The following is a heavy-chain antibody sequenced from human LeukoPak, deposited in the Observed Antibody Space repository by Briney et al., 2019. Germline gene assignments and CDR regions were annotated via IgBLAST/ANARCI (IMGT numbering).Heavy chain of an antibody. D-gene: IGHD3-3*01. Sequence: ASVKVSCKASGYTFTSYDINWVRQATGQGLEWMGWMNPNSGNTGYAQKFQGRVTITRKTSISTAYMELSSLRSEDTAVYYCARGVRGYTIFGVVIISYDFDYCGQGALVTVSS. J-gene: IGHJ4*02. CDR1: GYTFTSYD. CDR3: ARGVRGYTIFGVVIISYDFDY. CDR2: MNPNSGNT. V-gene: IGHV1-8*03.